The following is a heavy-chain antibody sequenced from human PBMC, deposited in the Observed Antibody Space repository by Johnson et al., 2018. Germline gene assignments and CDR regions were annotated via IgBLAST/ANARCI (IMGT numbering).Heavy chain of an antibody. J-gene: IGHJ4*02. D-gene: IGHD3-22*01. Sequence: QVQLVQSGAEVRKPGSSVRVSCKASGGTFSDDSISWVRQAPGHGLEWVGGIVPSFGTPNYAQKFQGRVTLSADESTRTAYMELSSRRSEDTAVYYCATVDSSGYLVDYWGQGTLVTVSS. CDR3: ATVDSSGYLVDY. V-gene: IGHV1-69*01. CDR2: IVPSFGTP. CDR1: GGTFSDDS.